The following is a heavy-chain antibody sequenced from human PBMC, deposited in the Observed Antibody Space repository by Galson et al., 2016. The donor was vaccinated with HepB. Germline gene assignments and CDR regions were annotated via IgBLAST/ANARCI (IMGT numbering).Heavy chain of an antibody. V-gene: IGHV3-20*04. Sequence: SLRLSCAASGFTFNDYGMTWVRQAPGKGLEWVSGVNWKGDTTVYADSVRGRFTISRDNAKNSLYLQMDSLRAEDTAVYYCVRDRSVYSGSYFDGVPFYYWGQGTLVTVSS. CDR1: GFTFNDYG. D-gene: IGHD1-26*01. J-gene: IGHJ4*02. CDR2: VNWKGDTT. CDR3: VRDRSVYSGSYFDGVPFYY.